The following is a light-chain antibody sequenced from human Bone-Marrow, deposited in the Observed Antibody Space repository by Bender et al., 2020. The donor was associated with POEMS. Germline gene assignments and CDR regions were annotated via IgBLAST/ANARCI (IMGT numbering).Light chain of an antibody. CDR3: SSYTDTAFWV. CDR1: SIDIGIYNF. Sequence: QSVLTQPASVSGSPGQSITVSCTGISIDIGIYNFVSWYQQHPGKAPKLIIYDVNNRPSGVSNRFYGSRSGNKASLTISGLQSEDEADYYCSSYTDTAFWVFGGGTKVTVL. J-gene: IGLJ3*02. V-gene: IGLV2-14*03. CDR2: DVN.